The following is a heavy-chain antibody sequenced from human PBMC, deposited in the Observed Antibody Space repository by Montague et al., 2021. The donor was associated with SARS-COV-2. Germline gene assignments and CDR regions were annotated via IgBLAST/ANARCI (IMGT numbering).Heavy chain of an antibody. CDR2: IYYSGSA. CDR3: TRGAPDY. J-gene: IGHJ4*02. Sequence: SETLSLTCAVYGGSISDYNWTWIRQPPGKGLEWLGQIYYSGSANYNPSLKSRVTISVDTAKNQFSLKLSSVNAADTAVYYCTRGAPDYWGQGTLVTVSS. V-gene: IGHV4-34*01. CDR1: GGSISDYN.